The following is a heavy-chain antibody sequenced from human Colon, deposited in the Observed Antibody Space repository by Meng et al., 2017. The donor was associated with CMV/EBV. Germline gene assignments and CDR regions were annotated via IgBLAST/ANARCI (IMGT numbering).Heavy chain of an antibody. Sequence: FTFTIHGMHWGRHAPGKGLEWVALISYDGSNNYYADSVKGRFTISRDDSKNTLSLQMSSLRPEDTAVYYCVKDLYYSASGTYHSFDKWGQGTLVTVSS. CDR1: FTFTIHG. CDR2: ISYDGSNN. D-gene: IGHD3-10*01. V-gene: IGHV3-30*18. CDR3: VKDLYYSASGTYHSFDK. J-gene: IGHJ4*02.